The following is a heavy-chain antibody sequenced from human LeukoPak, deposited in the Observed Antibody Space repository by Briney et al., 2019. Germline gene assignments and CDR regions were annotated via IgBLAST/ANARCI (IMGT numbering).Heavy chain of an antibody. V-gene: IGHV3-23*01. CDR3: AIMHGYYDGSGYLVQ. J-gene: IGHJ1*01. CDR2: ITPNADRT. D-gene: IGHD3-22*01. Sequence: TGGSLRLSCAASGFTFGSYGMSWVRQAPGKGLEWVSFITPNADRTSYADSVEGRFTISRDNPRNTLYMQMNSLRDEDTAVYYCAIMHGYYDGSGYLVQWGQGTLVTVSS. CDR1: GFTFGSYG.